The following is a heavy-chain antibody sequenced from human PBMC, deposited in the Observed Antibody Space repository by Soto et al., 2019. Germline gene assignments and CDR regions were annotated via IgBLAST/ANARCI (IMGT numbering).Heavy chain of an antibody. CDR2: IYWIDDK. Sequence: SGPTLVKPTQTLTLTCTFSGFSLNTSGVGVGWIRQPPGKALEWLALIYWIDDKRYSPSLKSRLTITKDTSKNQVVLTMTNMDPVDTGTYYCAHSLWQQLAVDYWGQGTLVTVSS. CDR1: GFSLNTSGVG. J-gene: IGHJ4*02. V-gene: IGHV2-5*01. CDR3: AHSLWQQLAVDY. D-gene: IGHD6-13*01.